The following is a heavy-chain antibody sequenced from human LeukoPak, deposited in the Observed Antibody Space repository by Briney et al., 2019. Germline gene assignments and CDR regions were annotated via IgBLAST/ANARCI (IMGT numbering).Heavy chain of an antibody. CDR2: INPNSGGT. Sequence: ASEKVSCKASGYTFTAYYMHWVRQAPGQGLEWMGWINPNSGGTNYAQKFQGRVTMTRDTSISTAYMELSSLRSDDTAVYYCTRDLESSSWYSFDPWGQGTLVTVSS. D-gene: IGHD6-13*01. CDR3: TRDLESSSWYSFDP. J-gene: IGHJ5*02. V-gene: IGHV1-2*02. CDR1: GYTFTAYY.